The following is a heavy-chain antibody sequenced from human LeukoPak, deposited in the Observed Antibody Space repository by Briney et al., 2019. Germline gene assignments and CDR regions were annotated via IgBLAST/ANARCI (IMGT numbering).Heavy chain of an antibody. CDR3: ARVRSKPNMLSLDY. CDR1: GYTFTDYF. J-gene: IGHJ4*02. Sequence: ASVKVSCKASGYTFTDYFMNWVRQAPGQGLEWMGWINPKSGGTVYAQKFQGRVTMTRDTSSSTAYMELSRLRSDDTAVYYCARVRSKPNMLSLDYWGQGTLVTVSS. D-gene: IGHD2-8*01. CDR2: INPKSGGT. V-gene: IGHV1-2*02.